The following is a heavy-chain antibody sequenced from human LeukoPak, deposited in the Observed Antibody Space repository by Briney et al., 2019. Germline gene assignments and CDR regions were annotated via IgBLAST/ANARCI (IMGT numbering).Heavy chain of an antibody. CDR2: IKKDGSEK. V-gene: IGHV3-7*01. CDR1: GFTFSSYW. Sequence: PGGSLRLSCAASGFTFSSYWMSWVRQAPGKGLEWVANIKKDGSEKYYVDSVKGRFTISRDNAKNSLYLQMNSLRAEDTAVYYCARKYSYGSLGLDYWGQGTLVTVSS. D-gene: IGHD5-18*01. CDR3: ARKYSYGSLGLDY. J-gene: IGHJ4*02.